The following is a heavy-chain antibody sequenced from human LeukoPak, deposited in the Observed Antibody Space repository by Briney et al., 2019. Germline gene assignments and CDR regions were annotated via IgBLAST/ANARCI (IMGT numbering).Heavy chain of an antibody. V-gene: IGHV4-34*01. D-gene: IGHD1-26*01. CDR3: ADGGATSYFDY. CDR2: INHSGST. Sequence: SETLSLTCAVHGGSFSGYYWSWIRQPPGKGLEWIGEINHSGSTNYNPSLKSRVTISVDTSKNQFSLKLSSVTAADTAVYYCADGGATSYFDYWGQGTLVTVSS. J-gene: IGHJ4*02. CDR1: GGSFSGYY.